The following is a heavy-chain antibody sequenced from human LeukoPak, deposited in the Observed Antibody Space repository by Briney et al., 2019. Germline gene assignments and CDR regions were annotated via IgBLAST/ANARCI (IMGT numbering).Heavy chain of an antibody. CDR2: INHSGST. J-gene: IGHJ2*01. Sequence: PSETLSLTCAVYGGSFSGYYWSWIRQPPGKGLEWIGEINHSGSTNYNPSLKSRVTISVDTSKNQFSLKLSSVTAADTAVYYCARGQDYVYVWGSYRWYFDLWGRGTPVTVSS. CDR3: ARGQDYVYVWGSYRWYFDL. CDR1: GGSFSGYY. D-gene: IGHD3-16*02. V-gene: IGHV4-34*01.